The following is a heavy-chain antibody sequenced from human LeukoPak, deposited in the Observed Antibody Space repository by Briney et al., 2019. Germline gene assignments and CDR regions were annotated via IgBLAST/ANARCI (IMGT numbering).Heavy chain of an antibody. CDR3: TTGGLWYVDY. CDR1: GFTFSNAW. CDR2: IKSKTDDGTT. D-gene: IGHD6-13*01. J-gene: IGHJ4*02. Sequence: PGGSLRFSCAASGFTFSNAWMSWVRQVPGKGLEWVGRIKSKTDDGTTDYAAPVIGRFNISRDDSKNTLYLQMNSLKSEDTALYYCTTGGLWYVDYWGQGILVTVSS. V-gene: IGHV3-15*01.